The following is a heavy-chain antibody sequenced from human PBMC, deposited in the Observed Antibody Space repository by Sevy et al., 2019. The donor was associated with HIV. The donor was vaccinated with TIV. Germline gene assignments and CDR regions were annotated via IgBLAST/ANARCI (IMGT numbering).Heavy chain of an antibody. D-gene: IGHD1-26*01. CDR2: ISGSGDMT. J-gene: IGHJ5*02. V-gene: IGHV3-23*01. Sequence: GGSLRLSCAASGITFSSYAMSWVRQAPGKGLDWVSIISGSGDMTYYAYSVKGRFNISRDNSKNTLYLHMSSLRAEDTAVYYCTKHIGATRGSWFDPWGQGTLVTVSS. CDR3: TKHIGATRGSWFDP. CDR1: GITFSSYA.